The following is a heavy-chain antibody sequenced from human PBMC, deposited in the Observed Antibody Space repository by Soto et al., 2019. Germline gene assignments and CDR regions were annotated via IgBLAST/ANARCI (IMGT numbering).Heavy chain of an antibody. D-gene: IGHD4-17*01. Sequence: GGSLRLSCAASGFTFSSYSMNWVRQAPGKGLEWVSSISSSSSYIYYADSVKGRFTISRDNAKNSLYLQMNSLRAEDTAVYYCARDGEGMTTLGAFDIWGQGTMVTVSS. CDR2: ISSSSSYI. CDR3: ARDGEGMTTLGAFDI. J-gene: IGHJ3*02. V-gene: IGHV3-21*01. CDR1: GFTFSSYS.